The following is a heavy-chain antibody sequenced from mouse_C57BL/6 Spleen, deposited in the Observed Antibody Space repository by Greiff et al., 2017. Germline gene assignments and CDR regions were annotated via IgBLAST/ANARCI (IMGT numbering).Heavy chain of an antibody. J-gene: IGHJ2*01. Sequence: QVQLQQPGAELVKPGASVKLSCKASGYTFTSYWMQWVKQRPGQGLEWIGEIDPSDSYTNYNQKFKGKATLTVDTSSSTAYMQLSSLTSEDSAVYYCARGGGTGTVDYWGQGTTLTVSS. D-gene: IGHD4-1*01. CDR1: GYTFTSYW. V-gene: IGHV1-50*01. CDR3: ARGGGTGTVDY. CDR2: IDPSDSYT.